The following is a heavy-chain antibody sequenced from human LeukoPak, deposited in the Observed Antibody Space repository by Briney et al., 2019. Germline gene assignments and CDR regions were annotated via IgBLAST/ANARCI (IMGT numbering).Heavy chain of an antibody. J-gene: IGHJ6*02. V-gene: IGHV3-23*01. CDR1: GFTFSSYA. Sequence: GGSLRLSCAASGFTFSSYAMSWVRQAPGKGLEWVSAISGSGGSTYYADSVKGRFTISRDNSKNTLCLQMNSLRAEDTAVYYCAKSMVRGVIITGSYGMDVWGQGTTVTVSS. CDR2: ISGSGGST. CDR3: AKSMVRGVIITGSYGMDV. D-gene: IGHD3-10*01.